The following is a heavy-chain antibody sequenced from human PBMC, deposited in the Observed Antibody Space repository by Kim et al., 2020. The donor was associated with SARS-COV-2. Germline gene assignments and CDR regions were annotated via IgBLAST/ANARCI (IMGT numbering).Heavy chain of an antibody. CDR3: AKDRGRITIFPDY. CDR2: ISGSGVST. CDR1: GFTFSSYA. V-gene: IGHV3-23*01. J-gene: IGHJ4*02. D-gene: IGHD3-9*01. Sequence: GGSLRLSCAASGFTFSSYAMSWVRQAPGKGLEWVSAISGSGVSTYYADSVKGRFTISRDNSKNTLYLQMNSLRAEDTAVYYCAKDRGRITIFPDYWGQGTLVTVSS.